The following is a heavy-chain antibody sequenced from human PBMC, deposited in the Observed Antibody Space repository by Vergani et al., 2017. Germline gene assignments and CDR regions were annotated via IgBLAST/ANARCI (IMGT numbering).Heavy chain of an antibody. D-gene: IGHD2-2*01. CDR3: ARDRYCISTSCQRGGWFDP. V-gene: IGHV1-8*01. Sequence: QVQLVQSGAEVKKPGASVKVSCKASGYTFTSYDINWVRQATGQGLEWMGWMNPNSGNTGYAQKFQGRVTMTRNTSISTAYMELSSLRSEDTAVYYCARDRYCISTSCQRGGWFDPWGQGTLVTVSS. CDR2: MNPNSGNT. J-gene: IGHJ5*02. CDR1: GYTFTSYD.